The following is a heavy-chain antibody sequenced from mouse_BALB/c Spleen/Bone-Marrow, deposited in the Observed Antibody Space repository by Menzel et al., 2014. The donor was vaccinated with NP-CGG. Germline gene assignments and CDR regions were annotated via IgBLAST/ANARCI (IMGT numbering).Heavy chain of an antibody. CDR2: IYPGDGDT. CDR3: ARCYYGNYFDY. Sequence: VQLQQSGAELARPGASVKLSCKASGYTFTSYWMQWVKQRPGQGLEWIGAIYPGDGDTRYTQKFKSKATLTVDKSSSTDYMQLRSLTSEDSAVYYCARCYYGNYFDYWGQGTTLTVSS. V-gene: IGHV1-87*01. J-gene: IGHJ2*01. D-gene: IGHD2-1*01. CDR1: GYTFTSYW.